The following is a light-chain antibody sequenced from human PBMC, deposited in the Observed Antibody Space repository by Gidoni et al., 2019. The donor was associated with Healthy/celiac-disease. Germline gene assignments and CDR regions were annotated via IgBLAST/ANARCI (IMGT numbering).Light chain of an antibody. CDR2: GNI. CDR1: SSNIGAGYA. V-gene: IGLV1-40*01. CDR3: QSYDSSLSGSGV. J-gene: IGLJ2*01. Sequence: QSVLTQPPSVSGAPGQRVPISCPGRSSNIGAGYAVHWYQQLPGTAPKLLIYGNINRPAGVPDRFSGSKSGTSASLAITGLQAEDEADYYCQSYDSSLSGSGVFGGGTKLTVL.